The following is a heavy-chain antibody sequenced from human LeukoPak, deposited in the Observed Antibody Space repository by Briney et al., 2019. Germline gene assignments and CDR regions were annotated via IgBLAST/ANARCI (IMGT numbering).Heavy chain of an antibody. Sequence: GGSLRLSCASSRFTVSGNYMTWVRQAPGKGLEWVSVIYSDGGTYYADSVKGRFTISRDNAKNALYLQMNSLRAEDTAVYYCARDQYEGICPENWGQGALVTVSS. CDR3: ARDQYEGICPEN. V-gene: IGHV3-66*01. CDR1: RFTVSGNY. J-gene: IGHJ4*02. CDR2: IYSDGGT. D-gene: IGHD2/OR15-2a*01.